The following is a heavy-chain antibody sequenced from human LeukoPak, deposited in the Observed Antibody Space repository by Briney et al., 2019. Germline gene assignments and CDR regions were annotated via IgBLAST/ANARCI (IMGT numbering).Heavy chain of an antibody. Sequence: GGSLRLSCAASGFTFSTYSMNWVRQAPGKGLEWVSSITSPVGHIYYADSLKGRITISRDNARSSLYLQMNSLRAEDTAVYYCATDGRSSGWYGFDHWGQGTLVTVSS. J-gene: IGHJ4*02. CDR1: GFTFSTYS. CDR3: ATDGRSSGWYGFDH. V-gene: IGHV3-21*01. CDR2: ITSPVGHI. D-gene: IGHD6-19*01.